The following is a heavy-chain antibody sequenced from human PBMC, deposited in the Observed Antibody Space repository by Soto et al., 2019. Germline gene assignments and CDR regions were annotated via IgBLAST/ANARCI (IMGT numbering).Heavy chain of an antibody. CDR1: GFTFSTYA. CDR2: ISYDGTNK. V-gene: IGHV3-30*04. J-gene: IGHJ4*02. D-gene: IGHD2-15*01. Sequence: GGALRLSCVPSGFTFSTYAMHWVREAPGKGLEWVAIISYDGTNKYYADSVKGRFTISRDNSKNTLYLQMNSLRVEDTALYYCAKDRGRYCSGGTCYLFDSWGQGALVTVSS. CDR3: AKDRGRYCSGGTCYLFDS.